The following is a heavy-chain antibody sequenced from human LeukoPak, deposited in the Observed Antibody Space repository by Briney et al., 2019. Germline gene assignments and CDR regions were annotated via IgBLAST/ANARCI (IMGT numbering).Heavy chain of an antibody. J-gene: IGHJ4*02. CDR3: AKESLYYDFDY. V-gene: IGHV3-30*18. CDR1: GFIVNSYG. CDR2: LSADGSNK. D-gene: IGHD3-10*01. Sequence: GGSLRLSCVVSGFIVNSYGMHWVRQAPGKGLEWVAVLSADGSNKYYADSVKGRFTISRDISRNTLYLQMNSLRADDTALYYCAKESLYYDFDYWGQGTLVTVSS.